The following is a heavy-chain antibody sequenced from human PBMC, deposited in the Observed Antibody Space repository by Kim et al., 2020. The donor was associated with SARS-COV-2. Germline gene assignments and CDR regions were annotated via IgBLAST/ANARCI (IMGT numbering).Heavy chain of an antibody. CDR1: GGISSSYA. CDR3: ARGGGTFASNYYGMDV. J-gene: IGHJ6*02. D-gene: IGHD1-26*01. V-gene: IGHV1-69*13. CDR2: IIPVFGTR. Sequence: SVKVSCKASGGISSSYAVNWVRQAPGHGLEWMGGIIPVFGTRTNAQKFQGRVTFTADESTRTVYMELSSLASEDTAVYYCARGGGTFASNYYGMDVWG.